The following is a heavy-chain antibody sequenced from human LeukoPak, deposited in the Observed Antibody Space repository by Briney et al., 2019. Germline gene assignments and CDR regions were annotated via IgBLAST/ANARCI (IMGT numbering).Heavy chain of an antibody. D-gene: IGHD3-9*01. V-gene: IGHV1-8*03. CDR2: MNPSSGNT. Sequence: ASVKVSCKASGYTFTSYDINWVRQATGQGLEWMGWMNPSSGNTGYAQKFQGRVTITRNTSISTAYMELSSLRSEDTAAYYCARGPVVIRTSYYFDYWGQGTLVTVSS. J-gene: IGHJ4*02. CDR1: GYTFTSYD. CDR3: ARGPVVIRTSYYFDY.